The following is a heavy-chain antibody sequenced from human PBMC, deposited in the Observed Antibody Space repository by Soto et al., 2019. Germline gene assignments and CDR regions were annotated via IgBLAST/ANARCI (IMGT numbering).Heavy chain of an antibody. CDR3: AAGLQVLKYRYFDY. Sequence: ASVKVSCKVSGYTLTELSMHWVRQAPGKGLEWMGGFDPEDGETIYAQKFQGRVTMTEDTSTDTAYMELSSLRSDDTAMYYCAAGLQVLKYRYFDYWGQGTLVTVSS. V-gene: IGHV1-24*01. CDR1: GYTLTELS. CDR2: FDPEDGET. J-gene: IGHJ4*02. D-gene: IGHD3-16*02.